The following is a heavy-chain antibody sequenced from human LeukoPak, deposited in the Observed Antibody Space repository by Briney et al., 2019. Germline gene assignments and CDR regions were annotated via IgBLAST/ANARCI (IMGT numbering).Heavy chain of an antibody. J-gene: IGHJ4*02. CDR2: IYYSGST. V-gene: IGHV4-30-4*07. CDR1: GGSISSGGYS. D-gene: IGHD3-22*01. CDR3: ARGESYDSSGYTVDY. Sequence: SETLSLTCAVSGGSISSGGYSWSWIRQPPGKGLEWIGYIYYSGSTYYNPSLKSRVTISVDTSKNQFSLKLSSVTAADTAVYYCARGESYDSSGYTVDYWGQGTLVTVSS.